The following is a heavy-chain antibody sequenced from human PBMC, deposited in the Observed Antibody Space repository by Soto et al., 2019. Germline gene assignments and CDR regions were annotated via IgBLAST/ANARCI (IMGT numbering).Heavy chain of an antibody. CDR1: GFTFSSYG. CDR2: IWYDGSNK. Sequence: QVQLVESGGGVVQPGRSLRLSCAASGFTFSSYGMHWVRQAPGKGLEWVAVIWYDGSNKYYADSVKGRFTISRDNSKNTLYLQMNSLRAEDTAVYYCARDPLGELSYYYYGMDVWVQGTTVTVSS. D-gene: IGHD3-10*01. V-gene: IGHV3-33*01. CDR3: ARDPLGELSYYYYGMDV. J-gene: IGHJ6*02.